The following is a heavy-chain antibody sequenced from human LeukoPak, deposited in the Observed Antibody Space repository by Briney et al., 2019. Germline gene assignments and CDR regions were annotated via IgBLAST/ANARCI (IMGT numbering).Heavy chain of an antibody. V-gene: IGHV4-59*07. CDR3: ARHIYGSDYFDY. Sequence: SDTLSLTCTVSGRSISSYYWSWIRQPPGKGLEGLGYLHYSGSTNYNPSLQSRVPISVGTSKNQFSPILTSVTAADTAVYYCARHIYGSDYFDYWGQGTLVTVS. D-gene: IGHD3-10*01. CDR2: LHYSGST. J-gene: IGHJ4*02. CDR1: GRSISSYY.